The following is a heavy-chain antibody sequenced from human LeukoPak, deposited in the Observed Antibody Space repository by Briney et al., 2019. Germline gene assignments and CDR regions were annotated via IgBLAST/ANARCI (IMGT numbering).Heavy chain of an antibody. J-gene: IGHJ4*02. CDR3: ARVRSAYCSSTSCPFDY. D-gene: IGHD2-2*01. Sequence: SVKVSCKASGGTFNSYAISWVRQAPGQGLEWMGGIIPIFGTANYAQKFQGRVTITTDESTSTAYMELSSLRSEDTAVYYCARVRSAYCSSTSCPFDYWGQGTLVTVSS. CDR2: IIPIFGTA. CDR1: GGTFNSYA. V-gene: IGHV1-69*05.